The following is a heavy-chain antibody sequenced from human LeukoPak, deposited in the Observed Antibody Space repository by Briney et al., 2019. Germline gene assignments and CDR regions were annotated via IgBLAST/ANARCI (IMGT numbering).Heavy chain of an antibody. Sequence: ASVKVSCKASGYTFTSYYMHWVRQAPGQGLEWMGIINPSGGSTSYAQKFQGRVTMTRDMSTSTAYMELRSLRSDDTAVYYCARMFDILTGYRDFDYWGQGTLVTVSS. CDR3: ARMFDILTGYRDFDY. J-gene: IGHJ4*02. CDR2: INPSGGST. V-gene: IGHV1-46*01. D-gene: IGHD3-9*01. CDR1: GYTFTSYY.